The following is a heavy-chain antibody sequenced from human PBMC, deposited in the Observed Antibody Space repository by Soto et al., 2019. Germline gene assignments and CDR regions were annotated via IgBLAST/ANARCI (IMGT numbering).Heavy chain of an antibody. CDR1: GYTFTSYG. Sequence: GASVKVSCKASGYTFTSYGISWVRQAPGQGLEWMGWISAYNGNTNYAQKLQGRVTMTTDTSTSTAYMELRSLRSDDTAVYYCARDRLLWFGELFGHGMDVWGQGTTGTVAS. J-gene: IGHJ6*02. CDR3: ARDRLLWFGELFGHGMDV. D-gene: IGHD3-10*01. CDR2: ISAYNGNT. V-gene: IGHV1-18*01.